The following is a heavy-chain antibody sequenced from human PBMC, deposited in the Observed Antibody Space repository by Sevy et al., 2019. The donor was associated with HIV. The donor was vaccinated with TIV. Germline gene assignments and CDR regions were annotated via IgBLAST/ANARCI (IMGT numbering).Heavy chain of an antibody. CDR2: ISKSSRNI. V-gene: IGHV3-48*01. CDR3: AREILVIPYYYYAMDV. J-gene: IGHJ6*02. Sequence: GESLKISCAASGFTFSTYSMHWVRQAPGKGLEWVSYISKSSRNIYYADSVKGRFIISRDNAKNSLYLQMNSLRAEDTGVYYCAREILVIPYYYYAMDVWGQGTTVTVSS. D-gene: IGHD3-9*01. CDR1: GFTFSTYS.